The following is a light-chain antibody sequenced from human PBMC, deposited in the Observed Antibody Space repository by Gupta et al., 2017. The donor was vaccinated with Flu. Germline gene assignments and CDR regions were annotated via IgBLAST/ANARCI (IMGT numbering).Light chain of an antibody. CDR1: QGIRSY. CDR3: LQYDSYPPYT. CDR2: AAS. V-gene: IGKV1-8*01. J-gene: IGKJ3*01. Sequence: AIRMTQSPSSFSASTGDRVTITCRASQGIRSYLAWYQQKPGKAPKRLIYAASTLQSGVPSRFSGSGSGTDFTLTISCLQSEDFATYYCLQYDSYPPYTFGHGTKVEIK.